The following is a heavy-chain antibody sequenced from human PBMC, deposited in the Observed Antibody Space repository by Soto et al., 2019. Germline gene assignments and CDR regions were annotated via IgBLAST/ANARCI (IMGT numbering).Heavy chain of an antibody. CDR2: IGTAGDP. V-gene: IGHV3-13*05. D-gene: IGHD3-22*01. Sequence: XGSLRLACAASGFTFSSYDMHWVRQATGKGLEWVSAIGTAGDPYYPGSVKGRFTISRENAKNSLYLQMNSLRAGDTAVYYCARAQYYYDSSGYYSYYFDYWGQGTLVTVSS. CDR1: GFTFSSYD. J-gene: IGHJ4*02. CDR3: ARAQYYYDSSGYYSYYFDY.